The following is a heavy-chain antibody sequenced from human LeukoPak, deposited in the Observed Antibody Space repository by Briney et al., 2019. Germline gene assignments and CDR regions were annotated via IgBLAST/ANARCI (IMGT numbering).Heavy chain of an antibody. J-gene: IGHJ3*02. D-gene: IGHD2-15*01. V-gene: IGHV3-74*01. Sequence: GGSLRLSCVASGFTISNYWMHWVRQAPGKGLVWVSRINSDASRTTYSDSVKGRITISRDNVKNTLFLQMNSLRAEDTAVYYCGRDLYGVGGFDIWGQGTMVTVSP. CDR2: INSDASRT. CDR3: GRDLYGVGGFDI. CDR1: GFTISNYW.